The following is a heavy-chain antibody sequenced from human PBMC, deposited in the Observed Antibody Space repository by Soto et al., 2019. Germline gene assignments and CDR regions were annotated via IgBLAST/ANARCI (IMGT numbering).Heavy chain of an antibody. CDR1: GFTFSDYY. D-gene: IGHD6-13*01. CDR2: ISGTSDSI. CDR3: ARVVVLTAAGSTDY. J-gene: IGHJ4*02. Sequence: QVQLVESGGGLVRPGGSLRLSCAASGFTFSDYYMSWIRQVPGKGLEWVAYISGTSDSIPYAVSVKGRFTISRDNAKNSLYLQMSSLRAEDTAVYYCARVVVLTAAGSTDYWGQGTLVTVSS. V-gene: IGHV3-11*06.